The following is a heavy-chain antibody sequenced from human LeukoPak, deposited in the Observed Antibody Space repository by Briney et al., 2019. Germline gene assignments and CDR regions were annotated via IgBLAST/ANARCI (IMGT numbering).Heavy chain of an antibody. CDR1: GYTFTSYG. V-gene: IGHV1-18*01. Sequence: ASVKVSCKASGYTFTSYGISWVRQAPGQGLEWMGWISAYNGNTNYAQKLQGRVTMTTDTSTSTAYMELSSLRSEDTAVYYCASKYCSSTSCSSNWFDPWGQGTLVTVSS. CDR2: ISAYNGNT. CDR3: ASKYCSSTSCSSNWFDP. J-gene: IGHJ5*02. D-gene: IGHD2-2*01.